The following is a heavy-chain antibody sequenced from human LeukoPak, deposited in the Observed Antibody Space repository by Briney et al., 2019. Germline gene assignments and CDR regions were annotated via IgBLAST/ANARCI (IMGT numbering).Heavy chain of an antibody. Sequence: PGGSLRLSCAASGFTFSSYWMHWVRQAPGKGLVWVSRINSDGSSTSYADSVKGRFTITRDNDKTTLHQKMNNLRAEDTAVYYCARDYYGVTGDYWGQGTLVTVSS. J-gene: IGHJ4*02. V-gene: IGHV3-74*01. CDR2: INSDGSST. CDR1: GFTFSSYW. D-gene: IGHD4-17*01. CDR3: ARDYYGVTGDY.